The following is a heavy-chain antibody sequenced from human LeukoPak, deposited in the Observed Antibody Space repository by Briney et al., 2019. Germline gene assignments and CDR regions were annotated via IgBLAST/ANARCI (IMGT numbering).Heavy chain of an antibody. CDR3: AGRRVLDASFDY. J-gene: IGHJ4*02. Sequence: PVGSLRLSCAASGFTVSNNYMSWVRQAPGKGLEWVSVIYSGDNTYYVESVKGRFTISRDNSKNTPFLQMNRLRAEDTAVYYCAGRRVLDASFDYWGQGTLVTVSS. CDR1: GFTVSNNY. D-gene: IGHD3-16*01. V-gene: IGHV3-66*02. CDR2: IYSGDNT.